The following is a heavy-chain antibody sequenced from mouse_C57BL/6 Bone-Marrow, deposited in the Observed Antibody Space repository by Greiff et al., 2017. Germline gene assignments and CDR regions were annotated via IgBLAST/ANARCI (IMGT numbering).Heavy chain of an antibody. D-gene: IGHD1-1*01. J-gene: IGHJ3*01. CDR1: GYTFTDHT. CDR2: IYPRDGST. CDR3: ARWGYYGSSKAWFAY. Sequence: VQLVESDAELVKPGASVKISCKVSGYTFTDHTIHWMKQRPEQGLEWIGYIYPRDGSTKYNEKFKGKATLTADKSSSTAYMQLNSLTSEDSAVYFCARWGYYGSSKAWFAYWGQGTLVTVSA. V-gene: IGHV1-78*01.